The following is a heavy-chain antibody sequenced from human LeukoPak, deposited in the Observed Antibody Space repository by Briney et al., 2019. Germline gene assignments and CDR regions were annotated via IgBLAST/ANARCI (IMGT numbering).Heavy chain of an antibody. CDR3: ARHDFWSGFKGGDY. Sequence: GGSLRLSCAASGFTFSSYAMSWVRQAPGKGLEWVSTFSGSGGSTHYADSVKGRFTISRDNSKNTLYLQMNSLRAEDTAFYYCARHDFWSGFKGGDYWGQGTLVTVSS. CDR1: GFTFSSYA. D-gene: IGHD3-3*01. V-gene: IGHV3-23*01. J-gene: IGHJ4*02. CDR2: FSGSGGST.